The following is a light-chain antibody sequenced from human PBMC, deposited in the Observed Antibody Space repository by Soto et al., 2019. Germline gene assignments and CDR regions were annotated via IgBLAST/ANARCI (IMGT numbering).Light chain of an antibody. V-gene: IGLV2-14*01. CDR1: SSDVGGYNY. Sequence: QSALTQPASVSGSPGQSITISCTGTSSDVGGYNYVSWYQQHPGKAPKLMIYDVSNRPSGVSNRFSGSKSGNTASLTISGLQAEDEDAYYCSSYTSSSTYGVFGGGTKLTVL. J-gene: IGLJ2*01. CDR2: DVS. CDR3: SSYTSSSTYGV.